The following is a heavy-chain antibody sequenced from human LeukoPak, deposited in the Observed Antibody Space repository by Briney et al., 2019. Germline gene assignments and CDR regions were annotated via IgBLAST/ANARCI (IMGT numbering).Heavy chain of an antibody. CDR1: GFTFTTYA. V-gene: IGHV1-18*01. CDR2: ISAYNGNT. Sequence: ASVNVSCKTSGFTFTTYAVSWVRQAPGQGLEWMGWISAYNGNTNYAQKLQGRVTMTTDTSTSTAYMELRSLRSDDTAVYYCARNLRYGSGSYRAFYYGMDVWGQGTTVTVSS. D-gene: IGHD3-10*01. J-gene: IGHJ6*02. CDR3: ARNLRYGSGSYRAFYYGMDV.